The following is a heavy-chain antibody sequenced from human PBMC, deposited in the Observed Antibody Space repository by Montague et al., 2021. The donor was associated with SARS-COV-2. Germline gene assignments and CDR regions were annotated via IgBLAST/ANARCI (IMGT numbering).Heavy chain of an antibody. Sequence: SETLSLTCTVSSGSIISSGYYWGWIRQPPGKELEWIGNIYYSGTTXYXXXXQXRGTISVDTSKNHLSLRLSSVTAADTAVYFCARVMIRGVTKPFDYWGQGSQVTVSS. CDR3: ARVMIRGVTKPFDY. CDR1: SGSIISSGYY. D-gene: IGHD3-10*01. CDR2: IYYSGTT. J-gene: IGHJ4*02. V-gene: IGHV4-39*02.